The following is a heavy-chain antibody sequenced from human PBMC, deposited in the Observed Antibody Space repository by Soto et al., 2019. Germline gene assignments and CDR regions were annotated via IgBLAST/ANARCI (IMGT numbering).Heavy chain of an antibody. V-gene: IGHV3-48*03. D-gene: IGHD2-21*01. J-gene: IGHJ4*02. CDR2: ITGSGGAM. Sequence: HPGGSLRLSCTASGFDFSGSEMNWFRQAPGKGLEWAAYITGSGGAMFHADSLKGRFSISRDNSKNSLFLEMNNLTADDAGVYYCAKVAPFILGSPFWGQGTLVTVSS. CDR3: AKVAPFILGSPF. CDR1: GFDFSGSE.